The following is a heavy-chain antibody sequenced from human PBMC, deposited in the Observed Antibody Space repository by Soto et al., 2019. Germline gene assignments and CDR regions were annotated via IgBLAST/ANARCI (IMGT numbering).Heavy chain of an antibody. CDR1: GGSFSGYY. D-gene: IGHD3-3*01. CDR2: INHSGST. Sequence: QVQLQQWGAGLLKPSETLSLTCAVYGGSFSGYYWSWIRQPPGKGLEWIGEINHSGSTNYNPSLKSRVTISVDTSKNHFSLKLSSVTAADTAVYYCARGHQRRYDFWSGYYGGGWFDPWGQGTLVTVSS. J-gene: IGHJ5*02. V-gene: IGHV4-34*01. CDR3: ARGHQRRYDFWSGYYGGGWFDP.